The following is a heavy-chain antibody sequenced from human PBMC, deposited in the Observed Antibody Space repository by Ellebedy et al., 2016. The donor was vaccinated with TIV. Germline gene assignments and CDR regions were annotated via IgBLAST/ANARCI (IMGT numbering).Heavy chain of an antibody. CDR1: GYTFTGYY. CDR3: ARSPLWLVPAAMNFDY. D-gene: IGHD2-2*01. J-gene: IGHJ4*02. CDR2: INPNSGGT. V-gene: IGHV1-2*02. Sequence: ASVKVSXXASGYTFTGYYMHWVRQAPGQGLEWMGWINPNSGGTNYAQKFQGRVTMTRDTSISTAYMELSRLRSDDTAVYYCARSPLWLVPAAMNFDYWGQGTLVTVSS.